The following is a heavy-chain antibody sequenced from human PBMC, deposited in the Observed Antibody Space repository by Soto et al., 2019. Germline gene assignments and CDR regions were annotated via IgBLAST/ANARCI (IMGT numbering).Heavy chain of an antibody. V-gene: IGHV1-46*03. CDR2: INPSGGST. D-gene: IGHD2-15*01. CDR3: ALVLYCSGGSCYHRGSHWFDP. J-gene: IGHJ5*02. CDR1: GYTFTSYY. Sequence: ASVKVSCKASGYTFTSYYMHWVRQAPGQGLEWKGIINPSGGSTSYAQKFQGRVTMTRDTSTSTVYMELSSLRSEDTAVYYCALVLYCSGGSCYHRGSHWFDPWGQGTLVTVSS.